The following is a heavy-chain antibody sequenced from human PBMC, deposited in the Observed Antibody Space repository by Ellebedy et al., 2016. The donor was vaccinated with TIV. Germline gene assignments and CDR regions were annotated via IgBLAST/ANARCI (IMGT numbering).Heavy chain of an antibody. Sequence: AASVKVSCKASGFSFTSHYIHWVRQAPGLGLEWLGLINSGGGSTSYTQKIQARVTMTRDTSTSTVYMELSSLRSEDTAVYYCARALSAGIATYYGMDVWGQGTTVTVSS. D-gene: IGHD1-1*01. V-gene: IGHV1-46*01. CDR2: INSGGGST. CDR3: ARALSAGIATYYGMDV. J-gene: IGHJ6*02. CDR1: GFSFTSHY.